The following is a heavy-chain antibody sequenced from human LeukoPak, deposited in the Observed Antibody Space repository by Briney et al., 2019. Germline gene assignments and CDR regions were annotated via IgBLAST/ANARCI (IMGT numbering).Heavy chain of an antibody. J-gene: IGHJ6*04. CDR3: ARGLDSSNGMDV. D-gene: IGHD2-2*03. CDR1: GFTFSSYG. V-gene: IGHV3-33*01. Sequence: PGRSLRLSCAASGFTFSSYGMHWVRQAPGKGLEWVAVIWYDGSNKYYADSVKGRFTISRDNSKNTLYLQMNSLRAEDTAVYYCARGLDSSNGMDVWGKGTTVPVSS. CDR2: IWYDGSNK.